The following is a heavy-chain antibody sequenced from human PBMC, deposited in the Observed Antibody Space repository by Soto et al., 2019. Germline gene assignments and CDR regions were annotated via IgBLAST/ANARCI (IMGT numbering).Heavy chain of an antibody. V-gene: IGHV3-15*01. Sequence: GASLRLSCASSGVSLSNAWMCWFRQARGEGLGWVGRIKSKTDGGTTVYAAPVKGRFTISRDDSKNTLYLQMNSLKTEDTAVYYCTTQLFTVINIYYYGARSYIEGWGQG. CDR3: TTQLFTVINIYYYGARSYIEG. CDR2: IKSKTDGGTT. J-gene: IGHJ4*02. CDR1: GVSLSNAW. D-gene: IGHD3-10*01.